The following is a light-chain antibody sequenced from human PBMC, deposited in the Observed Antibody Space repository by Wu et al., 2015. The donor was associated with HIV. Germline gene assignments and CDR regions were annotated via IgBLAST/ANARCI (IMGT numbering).Light chain of an antibody. CDR3: QQYNNWRSYT. Sequence: EIVLTQSPGTLSLSPGERATLSCRASQSVGSNLAWYQQKPGQAPRLLIYGASTRATDIPARFSGSGSGTEFTLTISSMQSEDFAIYYCQQYNNWRSYTFGQGTKLEIK. CDR2: GAS. CDR1: QSVGSN. V-gene: IGKV3-15*01. J-gene: IGKJ2*01.